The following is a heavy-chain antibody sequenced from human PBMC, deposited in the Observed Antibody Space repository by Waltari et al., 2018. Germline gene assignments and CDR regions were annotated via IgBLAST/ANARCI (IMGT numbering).Heavy chain of an antibody. V-gene: IGHV4-59*01. CDR1: GSSTSLFS. D-gene: IGHD3-10*01. CDR3: ARDTGGWYFDV. Sequence: VQLQESGPRLVKPSETLSLICSVSGSSTSLFSWAWIRQPPGKRLEWMGHMSYSGNSKYLPSLTSRVTISLDKSRDLVTLTLTSVTAADTAFYFCARDTGGWYFDVWGRGTPVTVSS. CDR2: MSYSGNS. J-gene: IGHJ2*01.